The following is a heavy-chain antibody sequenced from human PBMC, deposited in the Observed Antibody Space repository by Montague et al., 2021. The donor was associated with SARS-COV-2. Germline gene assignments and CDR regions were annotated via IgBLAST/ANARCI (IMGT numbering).Heavy chain of an antibody. V-gene: IGHV2-70*01. D-gene: IGHD3-3*01. CDR1: GFSLSTSGMC. Sequence: PALVKPTQTLTLTCTFSGFSLSTSGMCVSWIRQPPGKALEWLALXDWDDDKYYSTSLKTRLTISKDTSNNQVVLTMTNMDPVDTATYYCARSFSIFGVVIIPAYFDYWGQGTLVTVSS. CDR2: XDWDDDK. J-gene: IGHJ4*02. CDR3: ARSFSIFGVVIIPAYFDY.